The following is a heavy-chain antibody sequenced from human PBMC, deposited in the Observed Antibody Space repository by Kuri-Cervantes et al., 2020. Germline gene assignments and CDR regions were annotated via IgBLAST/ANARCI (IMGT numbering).Heavy chain of an antibody. CDR2: ISAYNGNT. CDR1: GYSFTSYG. CDR3: ARDYDSSGYYRP. V-gene: IGHV1-18*01. Sequence: AAVKVPCKASGYSFTSYGISWLRQAPGQGLEWVGWISAYNGNTNYAQKLQGRITMTTDTSTSTAYMELRSLSSDDTAVYYWARDYDSSGYYRPWGQGTLVTVSS. D-gene: IGHD3-22*01. J-gene: IGHJ5*02.